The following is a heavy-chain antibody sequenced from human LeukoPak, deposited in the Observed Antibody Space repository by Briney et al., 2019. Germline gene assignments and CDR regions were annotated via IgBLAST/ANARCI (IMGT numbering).Heavy chain of an antibody. Sequence: GASVKVSCKASGDTFSSYAISWVRQAPGQGLEWMGRIIPIFGIANYAQKLQGRVTITADKSTSTAYMELSSLRSEDTAVYYCARDKYSSSLGDYWGQGTLVTVSS. D-gene: IGHD6-6*01. J-gene: IGHJ4*02. CDR1: GDTFSSYA. CDR2: IIPIFGIA. V-gene: IGHV1-69*04. CDR3: ARDKYSSSLGDY.